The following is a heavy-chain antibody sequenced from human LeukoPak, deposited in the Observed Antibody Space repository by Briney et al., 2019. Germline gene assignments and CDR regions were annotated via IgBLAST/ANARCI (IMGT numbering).Heavy chain of an antibody. D-gene: IGHD2-15*01. V-gene: IGHV1-2*02. Sequence: ASVKVCCKASAYTFTVYYMHWVRQAPGQGLEWMGWINPNSGGTNYAQKFQGRVTMTRDTSIGTAYMELSRLRSDDTAVYYCARDPLYCSGGSCYGRYYYYMDVWGKGTTVTVSS. J-gene: IGHJ6*03. CDR2: INPNSGGT. CDR3: ARDPLYCSGGSCYGRYYYYMDV. CDR1: AYTFTVYY.